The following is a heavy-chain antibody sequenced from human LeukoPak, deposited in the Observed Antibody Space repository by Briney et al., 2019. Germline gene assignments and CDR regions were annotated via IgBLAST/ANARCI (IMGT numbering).Heavy chain of an antibody. CDR2: IRYDGSNK. V-gene: IGHV3-30*02. CDR3: ARVRGYSYGPLDY. J-gene: IGHJ4*02. Sequence: GGSLRLSCTASGFTFRSYALSWVRQAPGKGLEWVAFIRYDGSNKYYADSVKGRFTISRDNSKNTLYLQMNSLRAEDTAVYYCARVRGYSYGPLDYWGQGTLVTVSS. D-gene: IGHD5-18*01. CDR1: GFTFRSYA.